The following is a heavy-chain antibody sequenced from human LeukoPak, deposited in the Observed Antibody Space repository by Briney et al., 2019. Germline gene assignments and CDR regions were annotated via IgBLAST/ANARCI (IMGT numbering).Heavy chain of an antibody. D-gene: IGHD5-18*01. V-gene: IGHV4-59*01. CDR3: AGRVGYNYAYDY. CDR1: GGSIRSYY. Sequence: SETLSLTCTVSGGSIRSYYWSWIRQPPGKGLEWIGYIYYSGSTNYNPSLKSRLTISVDTSKNQFSLKLSSVTAADTAVYYCAGRVGYNYAYDYWGRGTLVTVSS. CDR2: IYYSGST. J-gene: IGHJ4*02.